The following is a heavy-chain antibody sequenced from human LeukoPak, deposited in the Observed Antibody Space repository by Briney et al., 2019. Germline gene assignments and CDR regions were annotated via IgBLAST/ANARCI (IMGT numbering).Heavy chain of an antibody. J-gene: IGHJ3*02. Sequence: GGSLRLSCAASGFTFDDYAMHWVRQAPGKGPEWVSGISWNSGSIGYADSVKGRFTISRDNAKNSLYLQMNSLRAEDTALYYCAKSPYYYDSSVLMGAFDIWGQGTMVTVSS. CDR3: AKSPYYYDSSVLMGAFDI. V-gene: IGHV3-9*01. CDR1: GFTFDDYA. CDR2: ISWNSGSI. D-gene: IGHD3-22*01.